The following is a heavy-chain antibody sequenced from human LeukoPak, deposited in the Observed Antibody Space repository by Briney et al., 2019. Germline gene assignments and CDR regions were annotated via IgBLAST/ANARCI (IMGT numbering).Heavy chain of an antibody. CDR3: AGYGSGSWRPFDY. D-gene: IGHD3-10*01. Sequence: GGSLRLSCAASGFTFSSYAMHWVRQAPGKGLEWVAVISYDGSNKYYADSVKGRFTISRDNSKNTLYLQVNSLRAEDTAVYYCAGYGSGSWRPFDYWGQGTLVTVSS. CDR1: GFTFSSYA. J-gene: IGHJ4*02. V-gene: IGHV3-30*04. CDR2: ISYDGSNK.